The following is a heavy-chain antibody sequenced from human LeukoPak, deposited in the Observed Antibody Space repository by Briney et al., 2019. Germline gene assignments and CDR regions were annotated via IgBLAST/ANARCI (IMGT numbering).Heavy chain of an antibody. V-gene: IGHV1-18*01. Sequence: GASVKVSCKGSDYTFTSYGISWVRQAPGQGLEWMGWISAYNGNTNYAQKLQGRVTMTTDTSTSTAYMELRSLRSDDTAVYYCARGGGRSHTVVTPVDYWGQGTLVTVSS. CDR1: DYTFTSYG. J-gene: IGHJ4*02. CDR3: ARGGGRSHTVVTPVDY. D-gene: IGHD4-23*01. CDR2: ISAYNGNT.